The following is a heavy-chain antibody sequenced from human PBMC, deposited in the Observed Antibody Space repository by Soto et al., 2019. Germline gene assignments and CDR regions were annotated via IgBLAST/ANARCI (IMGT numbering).Heavy chain of an antibody. J-gene: IGHJ4*02. CDR3: ARDTLGGAYDFLH. V-gene: IGHV3-66*01. CDR2: ISSGGST. D-gene: IGHD3-3*01. Sequence: EVQLVESGGGLVQPGGSLRLSCAASGFTVSNLYMTWVRQAPGKGLQWVADISSGGSTYYADSVKVRFTISRDNSNNTQYLEMNSLRDEDTAVYYCARDTLGGAYDFLHGGQGTLVTVSS. CDR1: GFTVSNLY.